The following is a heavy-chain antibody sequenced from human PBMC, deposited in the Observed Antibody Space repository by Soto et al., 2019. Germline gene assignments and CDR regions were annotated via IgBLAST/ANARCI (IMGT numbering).Heavy chain of an antibody. CDR1: GFTFSSYA. CDR3: ARVGTYGSGSYDAFDI. D-gene: IGHD3-10*01. V-gene: IGHV3-30-3*01. Sequence: QVQLVESGGGVVQPGRSLRLSCAASGFTFSSYAMHWVRQAPGKGLEWVAVISYDGSNKYYADSVKGRFTTSRDNSKNTLYLQMNSLRAEDTAVYYCARVGTYGSGSYDAFDIWGQGTMVTVSS. J-gene: IGHJ3*02. CDR2: ISYDGSNK.